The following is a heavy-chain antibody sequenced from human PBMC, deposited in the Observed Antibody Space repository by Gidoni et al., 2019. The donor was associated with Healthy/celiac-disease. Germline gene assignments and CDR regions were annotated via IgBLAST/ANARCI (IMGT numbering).Heavy chain of an antibody. CDR3: ARDGVSTGSYSY. D-gene: IGHD3-10*01. Sequence: QVQLQESGPGLVKPSQTLSLTCTVPGCSISSGSYYWSWIRQPAGKGLEWIGRIYTSGSTNYNPSPKSRVTISVDTSKNQFSLKLSSVTAADTAVYYCARDGVSTGSYSYWGQGTLVTVSS. J-gene: IGHJ4*02. V-gene: IGHV4-61*02. CDR2: IYTSGST. CDR1: GCSISSGSYY.